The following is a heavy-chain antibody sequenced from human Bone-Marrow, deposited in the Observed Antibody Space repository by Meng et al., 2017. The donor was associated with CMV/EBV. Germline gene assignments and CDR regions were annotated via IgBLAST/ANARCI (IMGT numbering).Heavy chain of an antibody. CDR1: GFTFSSYE. J-gene: IGHJ6*02. CDR2: ISSSGSTI. D-gene: IGHD4-23*01. CDR3: ARGDWGGNRIFYGMDV. V-gene: IGHV3-48*03. Sequence: GESLKISCAASGFTFSSYEMNWVRQAPGKGLEWVSYISSSGSTIYYADSVKGRFTISRDNAKNSLYLQMNSLRAEDTAVYYCARGDWGGNRIFYGMDVWGQGNWVTVSS.